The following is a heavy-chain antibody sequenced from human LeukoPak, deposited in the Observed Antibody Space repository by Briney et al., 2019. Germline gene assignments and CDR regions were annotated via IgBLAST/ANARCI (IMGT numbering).Heavy chain of an antibody. CDR1: GFTFSTYG. CDR3: TKSRISFSGQADH. J-gene: IGHJ5*02. V-gene: IGHV3-48*04. D-gene: IGHD5-12*01. CDR2: ISSSSDSI. Sequence: GGSLRLSCAASGFTFSTYGMTWVRQAPGKGLEWISYISSSSDSIKYADSVKGRFTSSRDNAKNSLYLQMNSLRAEDTAVYYCTKSRISFSGQADHRGQGTLVNGSS.